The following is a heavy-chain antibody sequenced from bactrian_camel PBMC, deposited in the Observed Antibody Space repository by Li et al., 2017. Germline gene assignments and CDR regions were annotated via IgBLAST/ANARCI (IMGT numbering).Heavy chain of an antibody. Sequence: HVQLVESGGGSVRAGGSLTLSCAAGRYTYKRNCMGWFRQRPGKDREGLAVLWIGGATTTYADSVKGRFIITRDKAKDLVYLQMNGLQPEDTGMYYCAADQLYGTCRDVLDFPARGQGTQVTVS. J-gene: IGHJ4*01. D-gene: IGHD6*01. CDR2: LWIGGATT. V-gene: IGHV3-3*01. CDR3: AADQLYGTCRDVLDFPA. CDR1: RYTYKRNC.